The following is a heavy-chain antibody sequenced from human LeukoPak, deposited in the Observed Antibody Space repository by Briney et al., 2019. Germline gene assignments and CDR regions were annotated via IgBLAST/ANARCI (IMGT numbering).Heavy chain of an antibody. V-gene: IGHV3-33*01. D-gene: IGHD1-26*01. J-gene: IGHJ4*02. CDR2: IWYDGSNK. CDR3: ARAGLGASSDI. Sequence: GGSLRLSCAASGFTFSNYGMHWVRQAPGKGLEWVAPIWYDGSNKYYADSVKGRFTISRDNSQSTAYLQMNSLRAEDTAVYYCARAGLGASSDIWGQGTLVTVSS. CDR1: GFTFSNYG.